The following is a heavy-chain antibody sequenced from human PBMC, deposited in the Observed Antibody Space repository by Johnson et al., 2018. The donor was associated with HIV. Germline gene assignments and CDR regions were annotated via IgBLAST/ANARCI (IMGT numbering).Heavy chain of an antibody. V-gene: IGHV3-30-3*01. CDR3: AKDMGRYSGSYGNYDAFDI. CDR1: GFTFSSYA. Sequence: QVQLVESGGGVVQPGRSLRLSCVASGFTFSSYAMHWVRQAPGKGLEWVAVISYDGSNKYYADSVKGRFTISRDNSKNTLYLQMNSLRTEDTALYYCAKDMGRYSGSYGNYDAFDIWGQGTIVTVSS. CDR2: ISYDGSNK. J-gene: IGHJ3*02. D-gene: IGHD1-26*01.